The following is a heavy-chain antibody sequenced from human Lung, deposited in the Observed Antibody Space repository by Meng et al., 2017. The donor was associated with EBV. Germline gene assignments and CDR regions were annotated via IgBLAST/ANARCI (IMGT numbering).Heavy chain of an antibody. Sequence: QVQLQESGPGLVEPSQTLSLTCTVSGGSMSSGNYYWSWIRQPPGKGLEWIGYIYYSGSTYYNPSLKSLVTISVDTSKNQFSLKLSSVTAADTAVYYCARARRGGHYFDYWGQGTLVTVSS. J-gene: IGHJ4*02. CDR1: GGSMSSGNYY. CDR3: ARARRGGHYFDY. CDR2: IYYSGST. V-gene: IGHV4-31*01. D-gene: IGHD4-23*01.